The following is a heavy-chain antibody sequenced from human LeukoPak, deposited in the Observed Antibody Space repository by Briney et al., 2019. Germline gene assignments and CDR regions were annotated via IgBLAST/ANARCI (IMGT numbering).Heavy chain of an antibody. D-gene: IGHD7-27*01. CDR1: GFTFNDAW. J-gene: IGHJ4*02. V-gene: IGHV3-15*07. CDR2: IKRKTDGGTT. Sequence: KTGGSLRLSCAASGFTFNDAWMNWVRQAPGKGLEWVGRIKRKTDGGTTDYAAPVKGRFTISRDDSKNTLYLQMNSLKTEDTAVYYWTTGNWGPHWGRGTLVTVSS. CDR3: TTGNWGPH.